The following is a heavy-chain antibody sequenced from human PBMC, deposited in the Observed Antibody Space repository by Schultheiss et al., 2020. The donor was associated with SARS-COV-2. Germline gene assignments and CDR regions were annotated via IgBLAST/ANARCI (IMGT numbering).Heavy chain of an antibody. CDR2: ISSNGGST. J-gene: IGHJ5*02. V-gene: IGHV3-64D*06. CDR3: VKDSGATIFGVVRNWFDP. D-gene: IGHD3-3*01. CDR1: GFTFSSYA. Sequence: GGSLRLSCAAAGFTFSSYALSWVRQAPGKGLEWVSAISSNGGSTYYADSVKGRFTISRDNFKNTLYLEMSSLRAEDTAVYYCVKDSGATIFGVVRNWFDPWGQGTLVTVSS.